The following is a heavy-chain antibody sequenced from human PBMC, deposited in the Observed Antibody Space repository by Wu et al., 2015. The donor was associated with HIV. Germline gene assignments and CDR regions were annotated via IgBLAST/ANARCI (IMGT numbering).Heavy chain of an antibody. D-gene: IGHD2-15*01. V-gene: IGHV4-38-2*01. CDR3: ARGYCSGGTCHGFQL. Sequence: QVQLQESGPGLVKPSETLSLTCVVSGTSVSSDYYWGWIRQTPGKGLEWIGTLYHTGSTYYNPSLKSRVTISVDTSQNHFPLKLNSVTAADTAVYYCARGYCSGGTCHGFQLWGQGTLVIVSS. CDR2: LYHTGST. J-gene: IGHJ5*02. CDR1: GTSVSSDYY.